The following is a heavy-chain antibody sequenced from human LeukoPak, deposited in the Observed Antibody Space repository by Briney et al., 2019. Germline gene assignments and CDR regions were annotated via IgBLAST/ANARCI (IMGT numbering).Heavy chain of an antibody. J-gene: IGHJ5*02. D-gene: IGHD2-2*02. CDR2: IYTSGST. V-gene: IGHV4-4*07. CDR3: ARGVLDVVVPAAISSWFDP. CDR1: GGSISSYY. Sequence: SETLSLTCTVSGGSISSYYWSWIRPPAGKGLEWIGRIYTSGSTNYNPSLKSRVTMSVDTSKNQFSLKLSSVTAADTAVYYCARGVLDVVVPAAISSWFDPWGQGTLVTVSS.